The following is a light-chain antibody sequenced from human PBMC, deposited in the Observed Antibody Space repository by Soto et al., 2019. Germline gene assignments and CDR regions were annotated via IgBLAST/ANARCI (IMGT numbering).Light chain of an antibody. CDR3: QHYGTSTRT. CDR2: AAS. Sequence: EIVLTQSPGTLSLSPGESATLSCRATQSVSATYLAWYQQKPGQAPRPLIYAASSRATDIPDRFSGSGSGTDFTLAISRLEPEDFAVYWCQHYGTSTRTFGQGTKVEIK. J-gene: IGKJ1*01. CDR1: QSVSATY. V-gene: IGKV3-20*01.